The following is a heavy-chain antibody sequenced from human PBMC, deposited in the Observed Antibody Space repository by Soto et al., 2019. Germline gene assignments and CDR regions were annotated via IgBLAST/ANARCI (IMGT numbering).Heavy chain of an antibody. CDR2: IYWDDDR. J-gene: IGHJ1*01. V-gene: IGHV2-5*02. CDR1: GFSLSTRAVG. Sequence: QITLKESGPTLLKPTQTLTLTCTFSGFSLSTRAVGVGWLRQPPGKALEWLALIYWDDDRLYSPSLKSRLTITKDTSKNLVVLTMTNMDAVDTGTYYCAHRFRAEYFQHWGQGTLVTVSS. CDR3: AHRFRAEYFQH.